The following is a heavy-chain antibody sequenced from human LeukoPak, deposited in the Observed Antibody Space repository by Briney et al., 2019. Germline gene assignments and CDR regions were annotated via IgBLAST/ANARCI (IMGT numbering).Heavy chain of an antibody. CDR1: GGFISSSSYY. V-gene: IGHV4-39*02. CDR3: ARRRYYDSTGYFD. D-gene: IGHD3-22*01. Sequence: SESLSLTCTVSGGFISSSSYYWGWIRQPPGKGLEWIGDIYYSGRTYYNPSLRSRVSISLDTSMNHFSLTLSSVTAADTAVYYCARRRYYDSTGYFDWGRGSLVIVSS. J-gene: IGHJ1*01. CDR2: IYYSGRT.